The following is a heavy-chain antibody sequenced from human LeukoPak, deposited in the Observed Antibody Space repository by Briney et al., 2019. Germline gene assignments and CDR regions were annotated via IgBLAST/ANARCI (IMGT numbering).Heavy chain of an antibody. J-gene: IGHJ3*01. CDR1: GGSLSGHY. CDR3: ARLLDNDISGDPDTFDV. V-gene: IGHV4-59*11. Sequence: LETLSLTCTVSGGSLSGHYWSWIRQPPGKRLEWIGYVSYTGRTKYNPSLQSRVTISIDTSKSQFYLKLTSVTSEDTAVYSCARLLDNDISGDPDTFDVWGQGTTVIVSS. CDR2: VSYTGRT. D-gene: IGHD3-22*01.